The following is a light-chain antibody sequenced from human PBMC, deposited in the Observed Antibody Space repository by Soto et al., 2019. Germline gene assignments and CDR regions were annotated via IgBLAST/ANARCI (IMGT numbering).Light chain of an antibody. CDR2: DVS. Sequence: DIQMTQSPSTLSASAGDRVTITGRASQSISHSLAWYQQKTGKDPDILISDVSKLERGVASRFSGSGSGTEFNLTISRMQTDDLATYDCQQSHGFSRTFGQGTKVDIK. CDR3: QQSHGFSRT. CDR1: QSISHS. V-gene: IGKV1-5*01. J-gene: IGKJ1*01.